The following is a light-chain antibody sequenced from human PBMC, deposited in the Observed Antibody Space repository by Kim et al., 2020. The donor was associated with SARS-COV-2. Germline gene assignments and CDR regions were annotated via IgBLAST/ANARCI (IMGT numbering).Light chain of an antibody. Sequence: SSVGDRVTITFRASQGISNDLAWYHQKPGKVPKLLIFAASASQSGVPSRFSGSGSGTDVTLTISSLQPEDVATYYCQKYNGAPWTFGQGTKVDIK. CDR2: AAS. CDR1: QGISND. CDR3: QKYNGAPWT. J-gene: IGKJ1*01. V-gene: IGKV1-27*01.